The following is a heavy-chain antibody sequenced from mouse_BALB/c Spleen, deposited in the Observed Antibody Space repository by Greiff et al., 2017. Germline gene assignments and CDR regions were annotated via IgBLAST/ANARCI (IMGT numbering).Heavy chain of an antibody. Sequence: VQLQQSGAELAKPGASVKMSCKASGYTFTSYWMHWVNQRPGQGLEWIGYINPSTGYTEYNQKFKDKATLTADKSSSTAYMQLSSLTSEDSAVYYCAREDYYGSSYDFDVWGAGTTVTVSS. CDR2: INPSTGYT. CDR1: GYTFTSYW. D-gene: IGHD1-1*01. J-gene: IGHJ1*01. CDR3: AREDYYGSSYDFDV. V-gene: IGHV1-7*01.